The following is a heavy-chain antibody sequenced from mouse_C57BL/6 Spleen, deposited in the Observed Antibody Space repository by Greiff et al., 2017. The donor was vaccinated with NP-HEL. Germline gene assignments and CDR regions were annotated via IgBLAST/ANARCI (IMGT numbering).Heavy chain of an antibody. Sequence: QVQLQQPGAELVMPGASVKLSCKASGYTFTSYWMHWVKQRPGQGLEWIGEIDPSDNYTNYNQKFKGKSTLTVDKSSSTAYMQLSSLTSEDSAVYYCARRYYGSSYYFDYWGQGTTLTVSS. CDR2: IDPSDNYT. CDR3: ARRYYGSSYYFDY. D-gene: IGHD1-1*01. CDR1: GYTFTSYW. J-gene: IGHJ2*01. V-gene: IGHV1-69*01.